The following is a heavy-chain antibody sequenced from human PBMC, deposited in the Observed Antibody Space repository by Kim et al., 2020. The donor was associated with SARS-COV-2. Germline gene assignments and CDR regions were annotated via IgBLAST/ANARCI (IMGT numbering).Heavy chain of an antibody. CDR1: GFTFSDHG. V-gene: IGHV3-23*01. D-gene: IGHD4-17*01. J-gene: IGHJ6*02. Sequence: GGSLRLSCATSGFTFSDHGMNWVRQAPGKGLEWVSSIGTAGITKFYADSVKGRFTIFRDNSKNILYLQMNSLRAEDTAIYYCAKSTVPKKLRSGIDVWGQGTTVTVSS. CDR2: IGTAGITK. CDR3: AKSTVPKKLRSGIDV.